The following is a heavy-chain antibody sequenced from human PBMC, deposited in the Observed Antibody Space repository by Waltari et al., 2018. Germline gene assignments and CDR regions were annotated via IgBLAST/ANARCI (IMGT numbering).Heavy chain of an antibody. D-gene: IGHD6-6*01. CDR1: GGTFSSYT. V-gene: IGHV1-69*02. CDR2: IIPILGIA. J-gene: IGHJ5*02. CDR3: ARGFSSSFDWFDP. Sequence: QVQLVQSGAEVKKPGSSVKVSCKASGGTFSSYTLSWVRQAPGQGLEWMGRIIPILGIANYAQKFQGRVTITADKSTSTAYMELSSLRSEDTAVYYCARGFSSSFDWFDPWGQGTLVTVSS.